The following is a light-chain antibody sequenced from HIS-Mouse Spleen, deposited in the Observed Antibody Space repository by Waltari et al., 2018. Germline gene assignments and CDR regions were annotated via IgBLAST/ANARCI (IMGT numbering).Light chain of an antibody. CDR1: QSISSW. Sequence: DIQMTQSPSTLSASVGDRVTITCRASQSISSWLAWYQQKPGKAPKLLIYKASSLERGVPSRFSGSGSGTECTLTISSLQPDDFATYYCQQYNSYSTFGQGIKLEIK. CDR3: QQYNSYST. V-gene: IGKV1-5*03. J-gene: IGKJ2*01. CDR2: KAS.